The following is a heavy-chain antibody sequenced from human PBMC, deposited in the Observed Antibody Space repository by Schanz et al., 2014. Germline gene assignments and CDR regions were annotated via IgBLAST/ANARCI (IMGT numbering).Heavy chain of an antibody. V-gene: IGHV1-8*01. D-gene: IGHD2-2*02. CDR3: AGTYCSSTSCYTGYYYMDV. J-gene: IGHJ6*03. CDR1: GYTFTSYD. CDR2: MNPNSGNP. Sequence: QVQLVQSGAEVKKPGASVKVSCTASGYTFTSYDINWVRQAPGQGLEWLGWMNPNSGNPGFAQKFRGRVTMTRNTSMSTAYMELTSLRSEDTAVYYCAGTYCSSTSCYTGYYYMDVWGKGTTVTVSS.